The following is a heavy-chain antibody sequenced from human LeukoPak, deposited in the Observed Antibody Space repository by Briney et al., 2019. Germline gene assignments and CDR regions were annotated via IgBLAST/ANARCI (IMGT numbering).Heavy chain of an antibody. D-gene: IGHD5-18*01. J-gene: IGHJ5*02. CDR2: IIPILGIA. CDR1: GGTFSSYA. V-gene: IGHV1-69*04. Sequence: GASVKVSCKASGGTFSSYAISWVRQAPGQGLEWMGRIIPILGIANYAQKFQGRVTITADKSTSTAYMELSSLRSEDTAVYYCARFGYSYGYWGDWFDPWGQGTLVTVSS. CDR3: ARFGYSYGYWGDWFDP.